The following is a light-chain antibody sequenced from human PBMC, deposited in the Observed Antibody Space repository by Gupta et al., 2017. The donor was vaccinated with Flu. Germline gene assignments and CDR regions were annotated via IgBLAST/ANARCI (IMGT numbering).Light chain of an antibody. CDR3: QNWGTQV. CDR2: LNSDGSH. J-gene: IGLJ3*02. CDR1: SGHSSYA. V-gene: IGLV4-69*01. Sequence: QLVLTQSPSASASLGASVKLTCTLSSGHSSYAIAWHQQQPEKVPRYLMKLNSDGSHSKGDGIPDLFSGSSSGAERYLTISSLQSEDEADYYGQNWGTQVFGGGTKLTVL.